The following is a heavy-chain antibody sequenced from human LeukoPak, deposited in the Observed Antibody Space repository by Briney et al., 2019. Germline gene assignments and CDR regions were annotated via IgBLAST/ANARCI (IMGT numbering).Heavy chain of an antibody. J-gene: IGHJ4*02. CDR1: GFTFDDYA. V-gene: IGHV3-9*01. CDR2: ISWNSGSI. D-gene: IGHD3-10*01. Sequence: PGGSLRLSCAASGFTFDDYAMHWVRQAPGKGLEWVSGISWNSGSIGHADSVKGRFTISRGNAKSSLYLQMNSLRAEDTALYYCAKDIYYNSGSGFDYWGQGTLVTVSS. CDR3: AKDIYYNSGSGFDY.